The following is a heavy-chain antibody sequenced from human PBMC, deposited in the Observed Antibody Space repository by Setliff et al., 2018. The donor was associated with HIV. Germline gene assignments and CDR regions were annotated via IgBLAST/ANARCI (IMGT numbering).Heavy chain of an antibody. Sequence: GASVKVSCKASGSTLTSYYLHWARQAPGQGLEWMGIISPSGDRTNYAQKFQGRVAMTRDTSTSAVYMELRSLRSEDTAVYYCARGTRVGANDAFDIWGQGTLVTVSS. CDR2: ISPSGDRT. V-gene: IGHV1-46*01. J-gene: IGHJ3*02. D-gene: IGHD1-26*01. CDR1: GSTLTSYY. CDR3: ARGTRVGANDAFDI.